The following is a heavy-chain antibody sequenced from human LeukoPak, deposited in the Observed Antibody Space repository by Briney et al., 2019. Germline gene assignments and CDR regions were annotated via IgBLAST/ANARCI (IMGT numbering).Heavy chain of an antibody. Sequence: SETLSLTCTVSGGSISSSSYYWGWIRQPPGRGLEWIGSIYYSGSTYYNPSLKSRVTISVDTSKNQFSLKLSSVTAADTAVYYCARLERIVVVTAIHYYFDYWGQGTLVTVSS. J-gene: IGHJ4*02. CDR1: GGSISSSSYY. CDR3: ARLERIVVVTAIHYYFDY. V-gene: IGHV4-39*01. CDR2: IYYSGST. D-gene: IGHD2-21*02.